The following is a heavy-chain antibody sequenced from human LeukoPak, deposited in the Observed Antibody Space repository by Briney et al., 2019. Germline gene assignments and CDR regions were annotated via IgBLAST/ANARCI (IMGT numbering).Heavy chain of an antibody. CDR1: GYTFTSYA. D-gene: IGHD2-2*01. CDR3: ARGVVVPAASSGEGDY. Sequence: ASVKVSCKASGYTFTSYAMHWVRQAPGQRLEWMGWINAGNGNTKYSQKFQGRVTSTRDTSASTAYMELSSLRSVDTAVYYCARGVVVPAASSGEGDYWGQGTLVTVSS. CDR2: INAGNGNT. J-gene: IGHJ4*02. V-gene: IGHV1-3*01.